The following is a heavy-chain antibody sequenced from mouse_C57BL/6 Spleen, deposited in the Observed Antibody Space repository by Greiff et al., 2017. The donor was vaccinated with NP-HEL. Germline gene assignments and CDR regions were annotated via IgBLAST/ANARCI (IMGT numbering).Heavy chain of an antibody. CDR2: IYPGSGST. CDR1: GYTFTSYW. D-gene: IGHD1-1*01. CDR3: ARGGDYGSSPWYFDV. J-gene: IGHJ1*03. Sequence: VQLQQPGAELVKPGASVKMSCKASGYTFTSYWITWVKQRPGQGLEWIGDIYPGSGSTNYNEKFKSKATLTVDTSSSTAYMQLSSLTSEDSAVYYCARGGDYGSSPWYFDVWGTGTTVTVSS. V-gene: IGHV1-55*01.